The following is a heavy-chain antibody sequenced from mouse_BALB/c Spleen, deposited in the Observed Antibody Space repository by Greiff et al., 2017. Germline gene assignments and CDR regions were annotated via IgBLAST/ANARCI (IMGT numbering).Heavy chain of an antibody. V-gene: IGHV5-4*02. CDR1: GFTFSDYY. Sequence: EVQLVESGGGLVKPGGSLKLSCAASGFTFSDYYMYWVRQTPEKRLEWVATISDGGSYTYYPDSVKGRFTISRDNAKNNLYLQMSSLKSEDTAMYYCARALLLRNAMDYWGQGTSVTVSS. CDR2: ISDGGSYT. D-gene: IGHD1-1*01. J-gene: IGHJ4*01. CDR3: ARALLLRNAMDY.